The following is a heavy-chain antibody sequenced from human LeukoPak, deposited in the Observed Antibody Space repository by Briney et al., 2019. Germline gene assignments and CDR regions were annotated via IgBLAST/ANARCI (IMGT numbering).Heavy chain of an antibody. D-gene: IGHD1-26*01. CDR1: GWTLTELS. V-gene: IGHV1-24*01. CDR3: ARGSGSHGRDWFDP. Sequence: SVNVSCQVSGWTLTELSMHWVRQAPGKGLEGVGGFDPEDGETIYAQKFQGRVTMTEDTSTDTAYMELSSLRSEDTAVYCCARGSGSHGRDWFDPWGQGTLVTVSS. J-gene: IGHJ5*02. CDR2: FDPEDGET.